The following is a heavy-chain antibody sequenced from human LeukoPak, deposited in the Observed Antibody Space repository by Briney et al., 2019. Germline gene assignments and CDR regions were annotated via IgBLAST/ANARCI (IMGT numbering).Heavy chain of an antibody. CDR3: ARDYLWFGELLVYYYYYMDV. Sequence: QSGGSLRLSCAASGFSFSSYEMNWVRQAPGKGLEWISYISASGTLTHYADSVEGRFTISRDNAKNSLYLQMNSLRAEDTAVYYCARDYLWFGELLVYYYYYMDVWGKGTTVTVSS. CDR1: GFSFSSYE. CDR2: ISASGTLT. V-gene: IGHV3-48*03. D-gene: IGHD3-10*01. J-gene: IGHJ6*03.